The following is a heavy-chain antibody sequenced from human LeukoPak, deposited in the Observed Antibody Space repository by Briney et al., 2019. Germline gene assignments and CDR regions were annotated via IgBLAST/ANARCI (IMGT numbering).Heavy chain of an antibody. V-gene: IGHV1-2*02. CDR1: GYNFRAYY. CDR3: ARVRYYYDSSGDWFDP. Sequence: ASVKVSCKASGYNFRAYYIHWVRQAPGQGLEWLGYIRPMTGDTNYAQKFQDRVTFSMDTSTATAYMELRSLRSDDTAVYYCARVRYYYDSSGDWFDPWGQGTLVTVSS. CDR2: IRPMTGDT. D-gene: IGHD3-22*01. J-gene: IGHJ5*02.